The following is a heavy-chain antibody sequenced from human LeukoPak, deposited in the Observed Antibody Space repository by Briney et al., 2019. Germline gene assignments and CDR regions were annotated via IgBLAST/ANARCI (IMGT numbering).Heavy chain of an antibody. D-gene: IGHD3-22*01. CDR3: ARGLFLSGYLDAFDI. J-gene: IGHJ3*02. CDR2: IYRDGRT. V-gene: IGHV3-53*01. Sequence: GGSLRLSCAASGFTFSNYAMTWVRQAPGKGLEWVSLIYRDGRTYYADSVKGRCTISRDNSKNTLYLQMNSLRVEDTAMYYCARGLFLSGYLDAFDIWGQGTVVTVSS. CDR1: GFTFSNYA.